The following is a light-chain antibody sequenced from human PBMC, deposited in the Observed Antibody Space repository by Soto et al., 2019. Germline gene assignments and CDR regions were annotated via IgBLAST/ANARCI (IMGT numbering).Light chain of an antibody. V-gene: IGKV1-39*01. CDR2: AAS. CDR3: QQSYRTPTWT. CDR1: QGIDMF. Sequence: DIQMTQSPSSLSESVGAIFTITCQASQGIDMFLNWFQQKPGKAPKLLIYAASNLQSGVPSRFSGSGSGTDFTLTISSLQPEDFATYFCQQSYRTPTWTFGQGTKVDIK. J-gene: IGKJ1*01.